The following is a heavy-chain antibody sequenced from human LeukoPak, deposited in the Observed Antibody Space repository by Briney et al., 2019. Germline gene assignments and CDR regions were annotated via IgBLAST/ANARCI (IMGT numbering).Heavy chain of an antibody. CDR2: ISDTGNT. J-gene: IGHJ4*02. D-gene: IGHD2-15*01. V-gene: IGHV3-53*01. CDR3: AKAPVTTCRGAFCYPFDY. CDR1: GFTVSSNS. Sequence: GGSLRLSCTVSGFTVSSNSMSWVRQAPGKGLEWVSAISDTGNTYHADSVKGRFTISRDSSKNTLFLQMNRLRPEDAAVYYCAKAPVTTCRGAFCYPFDYWGLGTLVTVSS.